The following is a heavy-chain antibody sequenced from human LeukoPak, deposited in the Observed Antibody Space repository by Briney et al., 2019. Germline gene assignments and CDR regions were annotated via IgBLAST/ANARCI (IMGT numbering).Heavy chain of an antibody. V-gene: IGHV1-2*02. Sequence: ASVKVSCKASGYTFTNYYIHWVRQAPGQGLEWMGWINPNNGGTNYAQKFRGRVTVTSDTSINTAFMELTRLSPDDTAIYFCARAGGIIGWYGGIGYWGQGTLVTVSS. CDR3: ARAGGIIGWYGGIGY. J-gene: IGHJ4*02. CDR2: INPNNGGT. CDR1: GYTFTNYY. D-gene: IGHD6-19*01.